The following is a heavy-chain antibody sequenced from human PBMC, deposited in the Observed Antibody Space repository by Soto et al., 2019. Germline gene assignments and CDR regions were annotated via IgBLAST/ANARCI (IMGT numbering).Heavy chain of an antibody. CDR3: SRRSIFGVVSFGDY. Sequence: QVQLVQAAAEVRKPGAAVKVSCKTSGYNFSNYDISWVRQAPGQGPEWMGWISGYNGNTNFAQKFQGRVTMATETSTSTAYMELRNRIFDVTAVYYCSRRSIFGVVSFGDYWGQGTLVIVSS. J-gene: IGHJ4*01. V-gene: IGHV1-18*01. CDR2: ISGYNGNT. D-gene: IGHD3-3*01. CDR1: GYNFSNYD.